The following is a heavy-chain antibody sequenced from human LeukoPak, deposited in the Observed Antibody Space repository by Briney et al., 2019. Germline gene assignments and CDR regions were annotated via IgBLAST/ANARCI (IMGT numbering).Heavy chain of an antibody. V-gene: IGHV3-30*18. CDR3: AKAKVDGYTSGWYSFDH. CDR2: ISYDGSNT. D-gene: IGHD6-19*01. CDR1: GFTFSNFG. Sequence: GGSLRLSCAASGFTFSNFGMHWVRQAPGKGLEWVAVISYDGSNTYCADSVKGRFTISRDTSKSTLYLQMNSLRAEDTAVYYCAKAKVDGYTSGWYSFDHWGQGTLVTVSS. J-gene: IGHJ5*02.